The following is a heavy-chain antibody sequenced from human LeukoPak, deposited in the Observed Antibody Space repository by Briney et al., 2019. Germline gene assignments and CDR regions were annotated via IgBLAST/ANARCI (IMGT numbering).Heavy chain of an antibody. V-gene: IGHV1-2*02. J-gene: IGHJ4*02. CDR3: ASLATLWFGELGTDY. D-gene: IGHD3-10*01. CDR1: GYSFTGYY. Sequence: ASVKVSCKASGYSFTGYYIHWVRQAPGQGLEWMGWINPNSGGTNYAQKFQGRVSMTRDTSISTTYMELSRLRSDDTAVYYCASLATLWFGELGTDYWGQGTLVTVSS. CDR2: INPNSGGT.